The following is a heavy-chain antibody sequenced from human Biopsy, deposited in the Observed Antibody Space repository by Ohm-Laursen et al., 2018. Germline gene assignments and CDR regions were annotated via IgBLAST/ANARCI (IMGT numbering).Heavy chain of an antibody. CDR2: IYTSGIT. V-gene: IGHV4-4*07. CDR3: ARDRDRRGWFDP. D-gene: IGHD1-14*01. J-gene: IGHJ5*02. Sequence: TLSLTCFVSGGSLSSYSWSWIRQPAGKGLEWIGQIYTSGITNYNPSLKSRVTMSVDTSKNKFSLRVSSVTAADTAVYYCARDRDRRGWFDPWGQGTLVTVSS. CDR1: GGSLSSYS.